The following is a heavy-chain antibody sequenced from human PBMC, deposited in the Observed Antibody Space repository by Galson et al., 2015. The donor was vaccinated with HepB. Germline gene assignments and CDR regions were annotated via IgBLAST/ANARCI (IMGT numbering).Heavy chain of an antibody. J-gene: IGHJ5*02. Sequence: SLRLSCAASGFTFSHLWMTWVRQAPGKGLEWAGRIKSRSDGGTTDHAAPVKGRFTISRDDSKDTLYLQMNSLKTEDTAVYYCTTDRPFTGGGVNATWGQGTLVTVSS. CDR1: GFTFSHLW. CDR2: IKSRSDGGTT. D-gene: IGHD3-16*01. V-gene: IGHV3-15*01. CDR3: TTDRPFTGGGVNAT.